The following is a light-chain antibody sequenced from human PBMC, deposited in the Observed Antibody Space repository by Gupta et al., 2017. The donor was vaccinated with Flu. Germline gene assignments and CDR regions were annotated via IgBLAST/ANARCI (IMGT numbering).Light chain of an antibody. CDR2: DAS. Sequence: ILLTQSPATLSLSPGEIATLSCRASQSVSSYLAWYQQKPGQAPRLLIYDASNRATGIPARFSGSGSGTDFTLTISSLEPEDFAVYYCQQRSNWPRLTFGGGTKVEIK. V-gene: IGKV3-11*01. J-gene: IGKJ4*01. CDR3: QQRSNWPRLT. CDR1: QSVSSY.